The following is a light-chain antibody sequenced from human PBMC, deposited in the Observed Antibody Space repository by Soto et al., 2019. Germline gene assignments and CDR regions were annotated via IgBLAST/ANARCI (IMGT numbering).Light chain of an antibody. CDR3: CSYAGSSTLV. CDR2: EVT. V-gene: IGLV2-23*02. Sequence: QSVLTQPASMSGSPGQSITISCTGTSSDVGSYNLVSWYQQHPGKAPKVMIYEVTKRPSGVSDHFSGSKSGNTASLTISGLQAEDEADYYCCSYAGSSTLVFGGGTKLTVL. J-gene: IGLJ3*02. CDR1: SSDVGSYNL.